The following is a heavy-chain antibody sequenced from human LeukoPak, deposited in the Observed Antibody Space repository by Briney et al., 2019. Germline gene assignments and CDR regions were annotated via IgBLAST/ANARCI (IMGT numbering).Heavy chain of an antibody. D-gene: IGHD3-16*01. CDR1: GGSFSGYY. V-gene: IGHV4-34*01. CDR3: ASQSRLGYYDYVWGSTWYGMDV. J-gene: IGHJ6*04. CDR2: INHSGST. Sequence: SETLSLTCAVYGGSFSGYYWSWIRQPPGKGLEWIGEINHSGSTNYNPSLKSRVTISVDTSKNQFSLKLSSVTAADTAVYYCASQSRLGYYDYVWGSTWYGMDVWGKGTTVTVSS.